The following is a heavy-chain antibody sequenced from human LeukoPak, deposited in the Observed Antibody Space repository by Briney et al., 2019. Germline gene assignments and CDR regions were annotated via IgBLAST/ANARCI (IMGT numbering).Heavy chain of an antibody. CDR3: VRSGFCSGADCRGAFDV. CDR2: VNNDGSRT. J-gene: IGHJ3*01. D-gene: IGHD2-15*01. CDR1: GFTFSGYG. V-gene: IGHV3-74*01. Sequence: GGSLRLSCAASGFTFSGYGIHWVRQAPGKGLVWVSHVNNDGSRTTYADSVKGRFTVSRDNAKNTLYLQMNSLRAEDTAVYYCVRSGFCSGADCRGAFDVWGQGTMVTVSS.